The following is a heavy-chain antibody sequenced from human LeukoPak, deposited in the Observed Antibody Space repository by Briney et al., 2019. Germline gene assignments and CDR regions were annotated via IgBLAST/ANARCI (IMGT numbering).Heavy chain of an antibody. CDR1: GFTFNDYA. CDR3: AKDSPVDTAMASYYYHGMDV. Sequence: GGSLRLSCAASGFTFNDYAMSWVRQTPGKGLEWVSTISSSGANTYYADSAMGRFTISRDNSKNTLYLQMNSLRAEDTAVYYCAKDSPVDTAMASYYYHGMDVWGQGTTVTVSS. V-gene: IGHV3-23*01. CDR2: ISSSGANT. J-gene: IGHJ6*02. D-gene: IGHD5-18*01.